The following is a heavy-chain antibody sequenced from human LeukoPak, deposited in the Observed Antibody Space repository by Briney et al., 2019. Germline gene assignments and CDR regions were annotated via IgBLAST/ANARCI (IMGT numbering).Heavy chain of an antibody. V-gene: IGHV3-74*01. CDR2: INTDGSST. J-gene: IGHJ4*02. D-gene: IGHD6-19*01. CDR1: GFTFSSYW. Sequence: GGSLSLSCAASGFTFSSYWMHWVRQAPGKGLVWVSRINTDGSSTSYADSVKGRFTISRDNAKNTLYLQMNSLRAEDTAVYYCARRDIAYGWLAYWGQGTLVTVSS. CDR3: ARRDIAYGWLAY.